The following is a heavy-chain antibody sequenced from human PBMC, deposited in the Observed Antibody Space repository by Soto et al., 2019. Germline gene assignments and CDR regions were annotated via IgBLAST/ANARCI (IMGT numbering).Heavy chain of an antibody. CDR3: ARAIGITIFGVVISRMDV. V-gene: IGHV1-8*01. D-gene: IGHD3-3*01. Sequence: ASVKVSCKASGYTFTSYDINWVRQATGQGLEWMGWMNPNSGNTGYAQKFQGRVTMTRNTSISTAYMELSSLRSEDTAVYYCARAIGITIFGVVISRMDVWGKGTTVTVSS. J-gene: IGHJ6*04. CDR2: MNPNSGNT. CDR1: GYTFTSYD.